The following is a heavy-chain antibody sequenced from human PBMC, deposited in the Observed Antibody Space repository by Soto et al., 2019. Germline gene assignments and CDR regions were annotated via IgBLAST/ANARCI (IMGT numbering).Heavy chain of an antibody. Sequence: EVQLVESGGGLVQPGGSLRLSCAASGFTFSSYDMHWVRQATGKGLEWVSAIDTAGDTYYPGSVKGRFTISRENAKNSLYLQMNSLRAEDTAVYYCAREVYYYGSGSYHGMDVWGQGTTVTVSS. CDR1: GFTFSSYD. V-gene: IGHV3-13*01. CDR2: IDTAGDT. J-gene: IGHJ6*02. CDR3: AREVYYYGSGSYHGMDV. D-gene: IGHD3-10*01.